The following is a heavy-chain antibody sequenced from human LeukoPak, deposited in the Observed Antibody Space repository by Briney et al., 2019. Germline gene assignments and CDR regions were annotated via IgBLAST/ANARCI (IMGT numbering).Heavy chain of an antibody. D-gene: IGHD2-8*02. V-gene: IGHV4-39*01. Sequence: SETLSLTCTVSGGSISSSSYYWGWIRQPPGKGLEWIGSIYYSGSTYYNPSLKSRVTTSVDTSKNQFSLKLSSVTAADTAVYYCARPSSWLWTHGPAFDIWGQGTMVTVSS. CDR3: ARPSSWLWTHGPAFDI. CDR2: IYYSGST. CDR1: GGSISSSSYY. J-gene: IGHJ3*02.